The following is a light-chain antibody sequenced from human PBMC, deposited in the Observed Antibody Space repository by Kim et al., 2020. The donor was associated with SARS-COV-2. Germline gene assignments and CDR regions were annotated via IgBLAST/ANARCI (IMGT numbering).Light chain of an antibody. Sequence: APGEKATLSCRVSQSVSSSYLAWYQQKPGQAPRLLIYGASTWATGIPDRFSGSGSGTDFTLTISGVEPEDSAVYYCQQYGSLPQTFGQGTKVEIK. CDR3: QQYGSLPQT. CDR2: GAS. V-gene: IGKV3-20*01. CDR1: QSVSSSY. J-gene: IGKJ1*01.